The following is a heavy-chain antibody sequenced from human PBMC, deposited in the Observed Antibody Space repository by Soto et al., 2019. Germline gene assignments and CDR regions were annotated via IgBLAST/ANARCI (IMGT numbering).Heavy chain of an antibody. V-gene: IGHV3-23*01. D-gene: IGHD3-22*01. CDR1: GFTFSSYA. CDR3: AKDPYYYDSSGYYPWFDP. CDR2: ISGSGGST. Sequence: LRLSFAASGFTFSSYAMSWVRQAPGKGLEWVSAISGSGGSTYYADSVKGRFTISRDNSKNTLYLQMNSLRAEDTAVYYCAKDPYYYDSSGYYPWFDPWGQGTLVTSPQ. J-gene: IGHJ5*02.